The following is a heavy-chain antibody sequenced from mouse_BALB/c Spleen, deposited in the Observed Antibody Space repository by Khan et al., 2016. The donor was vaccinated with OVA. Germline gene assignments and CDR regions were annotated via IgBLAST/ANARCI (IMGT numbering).Heavy chain of an antibody. V-gene: IGHV1S81*02. CDR1: GYTFTSYW. Sequence: QVQLQQPGAELVKAGASVKMSCKASGYTFTSYWMHWVKQRLGQGLEWFAETNPTNGRTYYNEKFKSKATLTVDQSSSPAYLLLSGPTFEDSAVYYCARIKKIVATYFDYWGQGTTRTVSS. D-gene: IGHD1-1*01. CDR3: ARIKKIVATYFDY. CDR2: TNPTNGRT. J-gene: IGHJ2*01.